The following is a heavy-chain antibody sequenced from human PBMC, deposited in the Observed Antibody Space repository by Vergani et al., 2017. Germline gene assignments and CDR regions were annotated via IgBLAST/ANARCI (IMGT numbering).Heavy chain of an antibody. D-gene: IGHD3-22*01. Sequence: QITLKESGPTLVKPTQTLTLTCTFSGFSLSTSGVAVGWIRQPPGKALEWLGLIYWDDDKRYSPSLKSRLTITKDTSKNQVVLTMTNMDPVDTSTYYCAAYYYDSSGYYWNDYWGQGTLVTVSS. CDR2: IYWDDDK. V-gene: IGHV2-5*02. CDR3: AAYYYDSSGYYWNDY. CDR1: GFSLSTSGVA. J-gene: IGHJ4*02.